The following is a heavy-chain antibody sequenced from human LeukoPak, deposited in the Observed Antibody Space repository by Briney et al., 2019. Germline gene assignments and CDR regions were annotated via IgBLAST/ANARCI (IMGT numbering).Heavy chain of an antibody. D-gene: IGHD3-22*01. Sequence: PGGSLRLSCAASGFTFSSYDMHWVRQATGKGLEWVSAICTAGDTYYPGSVKGRFTISRENAKNSLYLQMNSLRAGDTAVYYCARAGYYDSSGYYWPHAFDIWGQGTMVTVSS. CDR1: GFTFSSYD. CDR2: ICTAGDT. V-gene: IGHV3-13*01. CDR3: ARAGYYDSSGYYWPHAFDI. J-gene: IGHJ3*02.